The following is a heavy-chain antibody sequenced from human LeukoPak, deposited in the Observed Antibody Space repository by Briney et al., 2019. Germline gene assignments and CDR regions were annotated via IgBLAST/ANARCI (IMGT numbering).Heavy chain of an antibody. Sequence: SQTLSLTCTVSGASIGSGGYHWNWIRQHPGKDLEWIGKIYYSGNTYYSPSLKRRLAISIDTSKNQFSLKLTSVTAADTAVYYCASAYKYNYAFDYWGQGTPVTVSS. V-gene: IGHV4-31*03. CDR2: IYYSGNT. CDR1: GASIGSGGYH. D-gene: IGHD3-16*01. CDR3: ASAYKYNYAFDY. J-gene: IGHJ4*02.